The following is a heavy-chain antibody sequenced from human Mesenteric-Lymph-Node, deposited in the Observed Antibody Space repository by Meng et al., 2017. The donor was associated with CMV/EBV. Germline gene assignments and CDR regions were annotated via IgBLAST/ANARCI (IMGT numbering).Heavy chain of an antibody. D-gene: IGHD3-3*01. CDR3: AHSPGLKYYDCWSGYSGWFDP. CDR1: GFSLSTSGVG. V-gene: IGHV2-5*01. CDR2: IYWNDDK. J-gene: IGHJ5*02. Sequence: SGPTLVKPTQTLTLTCTFSGFSLSTSGVGVGWIRQPPGKALEWLALIYWNDDKRYSPSLKSRLTITKDTSKNQVVLTMTNMDPVDTATYYCAHSPGLKYYDCWSGYSGWFDPWGQGTLVTVSS.